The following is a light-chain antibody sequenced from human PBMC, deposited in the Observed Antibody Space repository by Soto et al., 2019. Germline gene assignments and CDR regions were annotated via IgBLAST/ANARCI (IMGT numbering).Light chain of an antibody. J-gene: IGKJ1*01. CDR1: QGISTY. CDR2: AAS. Sequence: DIQMTQSPSSLSASVGDRVTITCRASQGISTYLNWYQQKPGKAPKLLIYAASSLQSGAPSRFSGSESETDFTLTISSLQPEDFATYSCQQSYSTTWTFGQGTKVDIK. CDR3: QQSYSTTWT. V-gene: IGKV1-39*01.